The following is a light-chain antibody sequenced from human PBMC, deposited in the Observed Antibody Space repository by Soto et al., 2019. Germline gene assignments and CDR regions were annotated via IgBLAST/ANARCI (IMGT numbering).Light chain of an antibody. V-gene: IGKV3-20*01. Sequence: EIVLTQSPGTLSLSPGERATLSCRASQSVSSSYLAWYQQKPGQAPRLLIYGASSRATGIPDRFSGSGSGTDFTLTISRLETEEFAVYDCQQYGSSPPRYTFGHGTKLEIK. CDR1: QSVSSSY. J-gene: IGKJ2*01. CDR2: GAS. CDR3: QQYGSSPPRYT.